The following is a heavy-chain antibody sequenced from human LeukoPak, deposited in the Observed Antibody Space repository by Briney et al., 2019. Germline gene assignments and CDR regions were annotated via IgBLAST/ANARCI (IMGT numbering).Heavy chain of an antibody. D-gene: IGHD3-22*01. J-gene: IGHJ4*02. Sequence: PGGSLRLSCAASGFTFSTYGMHWVRQAPGKGLEWVAVTSYDGSSEYYTDSVKGRFTVSRDNSKNTLYLQMNSLTAEDTAVYYCAKDRGGLVVVHYWGQGTLVTVSS. CDR3: AKDRGGLVVVHY. CDR1: GFTFSTYG. V-gene: IGHV3-30*19. CDR2: TSYDGSSE.